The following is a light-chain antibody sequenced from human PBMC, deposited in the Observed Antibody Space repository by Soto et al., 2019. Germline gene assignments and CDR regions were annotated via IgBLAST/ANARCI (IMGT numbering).Light chain of an antibody. CDR2: EVS. V-gene: IGLV2-8*01. J-gene: IGLJ3*02. Sequence: QSALTQPPSASGSPGQSVTISCTGTSSDIGAYHYVSWYQQHPGKAPKLMIHEVSKRPSGVPDRFSGSKSGNTASLTVSGRQAEDDADYYCSSYAGSNDSWVFGGGTKLTVL. CDR1: SSDIGAYHY. CDR3: SSYAGSNDSWV.